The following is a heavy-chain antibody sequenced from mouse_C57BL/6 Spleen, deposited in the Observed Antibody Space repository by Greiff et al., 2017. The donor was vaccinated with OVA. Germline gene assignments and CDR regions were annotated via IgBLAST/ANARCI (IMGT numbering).Heavy chain of an antibody. CDR2: IYPGDGDT. CDR3: AREDYYGPYFDY. J-gene: IGHJ2*01. CDR1: GYAFSSSW. D-gene: IGHD1-1*01. V-gene: IGHV1-82*01. Sequence: VKLMESGPELVKPGASVKISCKASGYAFSSSWMNWVKQRPGKGLEWIGRIYPGDGDTNYNGKFKGKATLTADKSSSTAYMQLSSLTSEDSAVYFCAREDYYGPYFDYWGQGTTLTVSS.